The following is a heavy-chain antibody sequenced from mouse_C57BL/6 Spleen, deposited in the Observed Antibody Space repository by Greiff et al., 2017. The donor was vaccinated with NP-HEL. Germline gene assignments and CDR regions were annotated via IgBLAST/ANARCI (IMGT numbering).Heavy chain of an antibody. CDR3: ARRSDYYGSLYAMDY. CDR1: GFSLTSYG. J-gene: IGHJ4*01. CDR2: IWSGGST. V-gene: IGHV2-2*01. Sequence: VKLMESGPGLVQPSQSLSITCTVSGFSLTSYGVHWVRQSPGKGLEWLGVIWSGGSTDYNAAFISRLSISKDNSKSQVFFKMNSLQADDTAIYYCARRSDYYGSLYAMDYWGQGTSVTVSS. D-gene: IGHD1-1*01.